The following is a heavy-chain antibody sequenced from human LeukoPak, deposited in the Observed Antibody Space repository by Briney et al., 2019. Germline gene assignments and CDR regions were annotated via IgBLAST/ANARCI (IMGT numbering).Heavy chain of an antibody. CDR2: ITGLSTNK. Sequence: PGGSLRLSCGASGFTFGNAAMTWVRQAPGKGLEWVSSITGLSTNKYYADSVKGRCTISRDNAKNSLYLQMNSLRAEDTAVYYCARGLPITIFGVVIPVLGYWGQGTLVTVSS. J-gene: IGHJ4*02. CDR3: ARGLPITIFGVVIPVLGY. D-gene: IGHD3-3*01. CDR1: GFTFGNAA. V-gene: IGHV3-21*01.